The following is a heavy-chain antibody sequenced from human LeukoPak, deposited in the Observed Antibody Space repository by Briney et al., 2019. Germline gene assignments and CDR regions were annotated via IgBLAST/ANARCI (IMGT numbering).Heavy chain of an antibody. V-gene: IGHV4-4*02. Sequence: SGTLSLTCAVSGGSISSSNWWSWVRQPPGKGLEWIGEINQGGSTNYNPSLKSRVTISMDKSKNQFSLKLSSVTAADTAVYYCARIHRNTAMAKRAFDIWGQGTMVTVSS. CDR2: INQGGST. CDR3: ARIHRNTAMAKRAFDI. J-gene: IGHJ3*02. D-gene: IGHD5-18*01. CDR1: GGSISSSNW.